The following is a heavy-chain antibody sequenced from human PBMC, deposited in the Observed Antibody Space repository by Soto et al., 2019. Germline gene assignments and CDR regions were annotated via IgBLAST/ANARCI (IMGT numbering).Heavy chain of an antibody. D-gene: IGHD1-7*01. CDR2: IKQDGSEK. J-gene: IGHJ4*02. V-gene: IGHV3-7*01. CDR3: ARDLSHSITGTTVFDY. Sequence: GSLRLSCAASGFTFSSYWMSWVRQAPGKGLEWVANIKQDGSEKYYVDSVKGRFTISRDNAKNSLYLQMNSLRAEDTAVYYCARDLSHSITGTTVFDYWGQGTLVTVSS. CDR1: GFTFSSYW.